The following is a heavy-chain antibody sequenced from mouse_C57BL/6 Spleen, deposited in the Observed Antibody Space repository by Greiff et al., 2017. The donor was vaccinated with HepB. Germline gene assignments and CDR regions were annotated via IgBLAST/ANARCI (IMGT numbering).Heavy chain of an antibody. CDR1: GFTFTDYY. Sequence: EVKLVESGGGLVQPGGSLSLSCAASGFTFTDYYMSWVRQPPGKALEWLGFIRNKANGYTTEYSASVEGRFTISRDNSQSILYLQMNALRAEDSATYYCARLTGTSFAYWGQGTLVTVSA. J-gene: IGHJ3*01. D-gene: IGHD4-1*01. V-gene: IGHV7-3*01. CDR3: ARLTGTSFAY. CDR2: IRNKANGYTT.